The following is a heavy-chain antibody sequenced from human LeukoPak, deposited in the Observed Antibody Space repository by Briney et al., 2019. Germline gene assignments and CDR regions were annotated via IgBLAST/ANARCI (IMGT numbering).Heavy chain of an antibody. Sequence: GGSLRLSCAASGFTFRNFDMSWVRQAPGMGLEWVSSISSSGTYVYYSDSVKGRFTISRDNAENSVHLQMNSLRAEDTAVYYCVRRYCSGGSCYGRVYWGQGTLVTVSS. D-gene: IGHD2-15*01. CDR1: GFTFRNFD. V-gene: IGHV3-21*01. CDR3: VRRYCSGGSCYGRVY. CDR2: ISSSGTYV. J-gene: IGHJ4*02.